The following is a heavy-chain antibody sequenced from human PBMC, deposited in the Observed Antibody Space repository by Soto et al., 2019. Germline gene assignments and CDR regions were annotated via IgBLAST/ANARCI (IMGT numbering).Heavy chain of an antibody. CDR2: ISGSGSSI. J-gene: IGHJ5*02. CDR3: AREVYYRSGSSWFDP. CDR1: GFTFSDYY. D-gene: IGHD3-10*01. V-gene: IGHV3-11*01. Sequence: GGSLRLSCAASGFTFSDYYMNWIRQAPGKGLEWVSYISGSGSSIYVDSVKGRFTISRDNAKNSLYLQMNNLRAEDTAVYYCAREVYYRSGSSWFDPWGQGTLVTVSS.